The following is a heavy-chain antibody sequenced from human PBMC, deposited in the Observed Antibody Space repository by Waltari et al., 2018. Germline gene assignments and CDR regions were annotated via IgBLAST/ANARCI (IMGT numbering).Heavy chain of an antibody. D-gene: IGHD2-21*01. V-gene: IGHV1-8*03. CDR2: MNPNSGNT. Sequence: QVQLVQSGAEVKKPGASVKVSCKASGYTFTSYDINWVRQATGQGLEWMGWMNPNSGNTGYTQKFQGRVTITRNTSISTAYMELSSLRSEDTAVYYCARGLPRSIMVGKRWFDPWGQGTLVTVSS. CDR1: GYTFTSYD. J-gene: IGHJ5*02. CDR3: ARGLPRSIMVGKRWFDP.